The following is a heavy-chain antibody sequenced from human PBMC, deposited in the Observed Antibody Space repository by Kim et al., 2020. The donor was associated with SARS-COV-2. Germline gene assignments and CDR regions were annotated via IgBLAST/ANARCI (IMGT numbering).Heavy chain of an antibody. V-gene: IGHV1-69*13. Sequence: SVKVSCKASGGTFSSYAISWVRQAPGQGLEWMGGIIPIFGTANYAQKFQGRVTITADESTSTAYMELSSLRSEDTAVYYCARVNPPNYYGSGSYWYYFDYWGQEPWSPSPQ. D-gene: IGHD3-10*01. J-gene: IGHJ4*01. CDR2: IIPIFGTA. CDR1: GGTFSSYA. CDR3: ARVNPPNYYGSGSYWYYFDY.